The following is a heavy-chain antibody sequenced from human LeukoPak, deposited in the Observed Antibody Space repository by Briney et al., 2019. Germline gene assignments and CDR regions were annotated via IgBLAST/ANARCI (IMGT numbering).Heavy chain of an antibody. CDR3: ARDTWSYLLDY. J-gene: IGHJ4*02. CDR1: GFTFDDYA. Sequence: PGGSLRLSCAASGFTFDDYAMHWVRQAPGKGLEWVSGISWNSGSIGYADSVKGRFTISRDNAKNSLYLQMNSLRVEDTAIYYCARDTWSYLLDYWGQGILVTVSS. V-gene: IGHV3-9*01. CDR2: ISWNSGSI. D-gene: IGHD3-10*01.